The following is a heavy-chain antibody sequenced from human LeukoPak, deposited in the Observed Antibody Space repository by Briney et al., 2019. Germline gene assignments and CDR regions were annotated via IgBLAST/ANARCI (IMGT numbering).Heavy chain of an antibody. V-gene: IGHV3-7*01. J-gene: IGHJ4*02. CDR2: IKEDGTRD. Sequence: GGSLRLSCAASGFTFSSYAMHWVRQAPGKGLEWLANIKEDGTRDYYVESVKGRFTISKDNAKTSLYLQLSSLRAGDTAVYYCARDTKGGYFDLWGQGTLVTVSS. CDR3: ARDTKGGYFDL. CDR1: GFTFSSYA.